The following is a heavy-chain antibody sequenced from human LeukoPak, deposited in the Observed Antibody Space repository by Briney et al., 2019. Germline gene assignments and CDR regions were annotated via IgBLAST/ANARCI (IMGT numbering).Heavy chain of an antibody. CDR2: ISGSGGST. CDR1: GVTFSSYA. J-gene: IGHJ4*02. V-gene: IGHV3-23*01. D-gene: IGHD2-21*02. CDR3: ARSNDCGGDCYSAFDY. Sequence: GGSLRLSCAASGVTFSSYAMGWVRQFPGKGLEWVSAISGSGGSTYYADSVKGRFTISRDNSKNTLYLQMNSLRAEDTAVYYCARSNDCGGDCYSAFDYWGQGTLVTVSS.